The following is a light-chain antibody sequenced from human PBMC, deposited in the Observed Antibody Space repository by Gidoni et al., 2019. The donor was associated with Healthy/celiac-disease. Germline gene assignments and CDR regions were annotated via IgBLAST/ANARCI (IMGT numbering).Light chain of an antibody. V-gene: IGLV1-40*01. CDR2: GNS. Sequence: QSVLTQPPSVSGAPGQRVTISFTRSSSNIGAGYDVHWYQQLPGTAPNLLIYGNSNRPSGVPDRFSGSKSGTSASLAITGLQAEDEADYYCQSYDSSLSGFYVFGTGTKVTVL. J-gene: IGLJ1*01. CDR3: QSYDSSLSGFYV. CDR1: SSNIGAGYD.